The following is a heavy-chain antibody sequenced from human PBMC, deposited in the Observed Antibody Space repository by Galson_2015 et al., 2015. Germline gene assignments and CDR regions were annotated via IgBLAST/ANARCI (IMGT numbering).Heavy chain of an antibody. CDR2: IIPIFGTA. CDR1: GRTLSSYA. CDR3: ARDSCSGGSCYPTDYSWFDP. Sequence: SVKVSCQASGRTLSSYAISWARQAPGHGLEWMGGIIPIFGTANSAQRFQGRVTITADESTSTAYMELSRLRSEDTAVYYCARDSCSGGSCYPTDYSWFDPWGQGTLVTVSS. D-gene: IGHD2-15*01. V-gene: IGHV1-69*13. J-gene: IGHJ5*02.